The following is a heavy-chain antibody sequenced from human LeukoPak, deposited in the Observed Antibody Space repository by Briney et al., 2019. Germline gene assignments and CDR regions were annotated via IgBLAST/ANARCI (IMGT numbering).Heavy chain of an antibody. V-gene: IGHV3-7*03. CDR2: IKQDGSEK. J-gene: IGHJ4*02. D-gene: IGHD3-9*01. Sequence: GGSLRLSCAASGFTSSSYWMSWVRQAPGKGLEWVANIKQDGSEKYYVDSVKGRFTISRDNAKNSLYLQMNSLRAEDTAVYYCAREGYYDILTGYYNVVWGQGTLVTVSS. CDR3: AREGYYDILTGYYNVV. CDR1: GFTSSSYW.